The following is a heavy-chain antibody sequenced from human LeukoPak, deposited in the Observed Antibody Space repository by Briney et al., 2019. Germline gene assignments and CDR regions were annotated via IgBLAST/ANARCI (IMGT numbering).Heavy chain of an antibody. V-gene: IGHV4-38-2*02. CDR3: ARDTSSRWYLFDY. CDR2: IHHSGNT. J-gene: IGHJ4*02. D-gene: IGHD2-15*01. CDR1: GFFISSGYQ. Sequence: SETLSLTCSVSGFFISSGYQWGWIRQPPGKGLEWIGTIHHSGNTDYNPSLESRVTMSVDTSKNEFSLKLSFVTAADTAVYYCARDTSSRWYLFDYWGQGTLVTVSS.